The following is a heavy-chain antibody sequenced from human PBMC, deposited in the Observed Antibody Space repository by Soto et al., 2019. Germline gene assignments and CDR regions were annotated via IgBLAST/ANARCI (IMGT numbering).Heavy chain of an antibody. J-gene: IGHJ6*01. V-gene: IGHV1-69*01. Sequence: QVQLVQSGAEVKKPGSSVKVSCQASGGTFSSYAISWVRQAPGQGLEWMGGTIPIFGTRNYAQKFQGRVTITADESTSTAYMELSSLRSEDTAVYYCASLRYDFDTSGDQTEYYYYGMDGWGQGTTVTVSS. CDR3: ASLRYDFDTSGDQTEYYYYGMDG. CDR2: TIPIFGTR. D-gene: IGHD3-22*01. CDR1: GGTFSSYA.